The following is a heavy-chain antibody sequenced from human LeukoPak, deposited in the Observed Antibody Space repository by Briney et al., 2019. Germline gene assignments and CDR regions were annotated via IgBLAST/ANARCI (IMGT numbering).Heavy chain of an antibody. V-gene: IGHV3-7*03. D-gene: IGHD3-22*01. Sequence: GGSLRLSFAAPGFTFSSYWMSWVRQAPGKGLEWVANIKQDGNEKYYVDSVKGRFTISRDNAKNSLYLQMNSLRAEDTAVYFCAKRGVVIRVILVGFHKEAYYFESWGQGALVTVSS. J-gene: IGHJ4*02. CDR3: AKRGVVIRVILVGFHKEAYYFES. CDR1: GFTFSSYW. CDR2: IKQDGNEK.